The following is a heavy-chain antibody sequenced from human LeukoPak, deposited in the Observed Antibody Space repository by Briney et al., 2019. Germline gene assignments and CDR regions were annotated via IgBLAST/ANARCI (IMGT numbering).Heavy chain of an antibody. CDR3: ARERAWRFVVVPAAMGFDP. J-gene: IGHJ5*02. Sequence: SETLSLTCAVYGGSFSGYYWSWIRQPPGKGLEWIGEINHSGSTNYNPSLKSRVTISVDTSKNQFSLKLSSVTAADTAVYYCARERAWRFVVVPAAMGFDPWGQGTLVTVSS. CDR1: GGSFSGYY. D-gene: IGHD2-2*01. V-gene: IGHV4-34*01. CDR2: INHSGST.